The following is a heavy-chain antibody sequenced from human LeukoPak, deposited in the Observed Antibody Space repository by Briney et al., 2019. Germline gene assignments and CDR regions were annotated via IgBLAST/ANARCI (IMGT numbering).Heavy chain of an antibody. D-gene: IGHD6-13*01. CDR1: GFTFSDYY. J-gene: IGHJ6*02. CDR2: ISSSSSYT. V-gene: IGHV3-11*06. Sequence: GGSLRLSCAASGFTFSDYYMSWIRQAPGKGLEWVSYISSSSSYTNYADSVKGRLTISRDNAKNSLYLQMNSLRAEDTAVYYCARDEAAAGTWYYGMDVWGQGTTVTVSS. CDR3: ARDEAAAGTWYYGMDV.